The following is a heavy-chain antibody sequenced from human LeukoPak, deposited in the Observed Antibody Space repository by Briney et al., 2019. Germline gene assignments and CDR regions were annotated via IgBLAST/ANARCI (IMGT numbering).Heavy chain of an antibody. V-gene: IGHV3-9*03. CDR3: AKASGLRVYYYYMDV. CDR1: GFTFSSYG. Sequence: QPGGSLRLSCAASGFTFSSYGVSWVRQAPGKGLEWVSGISWNSGSIGYADSVKGRFTISRDNAKNSLYLQMNSLRAEDMALYYCAKASGLRVYYYYMDVWGKGTTVTVSS. J-gene: IGHJ6*03. D-gene: IGHD4-17*01. CDR2: ISWNSGSI.